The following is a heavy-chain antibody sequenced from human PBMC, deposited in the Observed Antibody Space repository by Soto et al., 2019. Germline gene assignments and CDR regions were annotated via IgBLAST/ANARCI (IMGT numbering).Heavy chain of an antibody. CDR2: ISSSGSTI. CDR3: ARDPREYYFDY. V-gene: IGHV3-11*01. J-gene: IGHJ4*02. Sequence: QVQLVESGGGLVKPGGSLKLSCAASGFTFSDYCMTWIRQAPGKGLEWVSYISSSGSTIYYADSMKGRFTISRDNAKNSLYLQMNSLRAEDTAVYYCARDPREYYFDYWGQGTLVTVSS. CDR1: GFTFSDYC.